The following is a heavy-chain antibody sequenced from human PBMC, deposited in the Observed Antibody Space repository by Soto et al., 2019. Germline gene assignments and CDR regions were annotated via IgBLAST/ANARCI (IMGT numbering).Heavy chain of an antibody. CDR3: ARHPFRWGYGFDF. J-gene: IGHJ4*02. CDR1: GASISSAGYS. Sequence: QLQLQQSGPGLVTPSETLSLTCTVSGASISSAGYSWGWVRQSPEKGLEWIGSIPYRGSASYSPLFKSRVTISMDRSKNQFSLGLTSVTAADTAVYYCARHPFRWGYGFDFWGQGTPAIVSS. CDR2: IPYRGSA. D-gene: IGHD3-16*01. V-gene: IGHV4-39*01.